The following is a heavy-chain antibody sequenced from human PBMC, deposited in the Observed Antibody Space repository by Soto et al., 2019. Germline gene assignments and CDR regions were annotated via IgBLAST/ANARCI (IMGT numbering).Heavy chain of an antibody. J-gene: IGHJ6*02. CDR3: ARDLGSYDSSGYYVYYYYGMDV. Sequence: QVQLVQSGAEVKKPGASVKVSCKASGYTFTSYGISWVRQAPGQGLEWMGWISAYNGNTNYAQKLQGRVTMTTDTSTSTADMELRSLRSDDTAVYYCARDLGSYDSSGYYVYYYYGMDVWGQGTTVTVSS. D-gene: IGHD3-22*01. CDR2: ISAYNGNT. CDR1: GYTFTSYG. V-gene: IGHV1-18*01.